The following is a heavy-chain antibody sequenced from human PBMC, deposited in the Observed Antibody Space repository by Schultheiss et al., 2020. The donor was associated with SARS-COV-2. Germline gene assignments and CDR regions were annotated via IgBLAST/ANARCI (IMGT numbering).Heavy chain of an antibody. CDR2: IWYDGSNK. J-gene: IGHJ6*03. CDR3: ARVPGYSYGYYYYYYYMDV. CDR1: GFTFSSYG. V-gene: IGHV3-33*01. Sequence: GGSLRLSCAASGFTFSSYGMHWVRQAPGKGLEWVAVIWYDGSNKYYADSVKGRFTISRDNSKNTLYLQMNSLRAEDTAVYYCARVPGYSYGYYYYYYYMDVWGKGTTVTVSS. D-gene: IGHD5-18*01.